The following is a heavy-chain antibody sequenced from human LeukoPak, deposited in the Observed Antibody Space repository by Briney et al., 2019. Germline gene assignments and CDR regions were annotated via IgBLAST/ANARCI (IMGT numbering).Heavy chain of an antibody. CDR2: IYHSGST. CDR3: ARGGITMVRGVITHYGMDV. CDR1: GGSISSGGYS. J-gene: IGHJ6*02. Sequence: SQTLSLTCAVSGGSISSGGYSWSWIRQPPGEGLEWIGYIYHSGSTYYNPFLKSRVTISVDRSKNQFSLKLSSVTAADTDVYYCARGGITMVRGVITHYGMDVWGQGTTVTVSS. V-gene: IGHV4-30-2*01. D-gene: IGHD3-10*01.